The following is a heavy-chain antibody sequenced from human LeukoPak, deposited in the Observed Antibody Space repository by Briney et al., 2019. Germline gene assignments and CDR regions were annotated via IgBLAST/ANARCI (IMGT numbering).Heavy chain of an antibody. CDR2: ISSSGVSI. Sequence: GGSLRLSCAASGFTFSSYEMNWVRQAPGKGLEWVSYISSSGVSIYYAGSVKGRFTISRDSAKNSLFLQMNSLRAEDTAVYYCARFALKTPPTDWGQGTLVTVSS. V-gene: IGHV3-48*03. CDR1: GFTFSSYE. J-gene: IGHJ4*02. CDR3: ARFALKTPPTD.